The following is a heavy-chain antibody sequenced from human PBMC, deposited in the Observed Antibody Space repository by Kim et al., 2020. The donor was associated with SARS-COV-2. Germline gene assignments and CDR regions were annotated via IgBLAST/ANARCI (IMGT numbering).Heavy chain of an antibody. Sequence: GESLKISCKGSGYSFTSYWISWVRQMPGKGLEWMGRIDPSDSYTNYSPSFQGHVTISADKSISTAYLQWSSLKASDTAMYYCARHEKPIFGVVIREGAWFDPWGQGTLVTVSS. CDR3: ARHEKPIFGVVIREGAWFDP. J-gene: IGHJ5*02. CDR2: IDPSDSYT. V-gene: IGHV5-10-1*01. D-gene: IGHD3-3*01. CDR1: GYSFTSYW.